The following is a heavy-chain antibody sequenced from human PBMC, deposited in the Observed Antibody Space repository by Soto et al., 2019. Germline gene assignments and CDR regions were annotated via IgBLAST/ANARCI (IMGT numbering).Heavy chain of an antibody. CDR3: ARWREQQLSRGYYGMDV. CDR2: ISGGGEST. CDR1: GFTFSSYA. V-gene: IGHV3-23*01. Sequence: EAQLLESGGGLVQPGGSLRLSCAASGFTFSSYAMSWVRQAPGKGLEWVSAISGGGESTNSADSVKGRFTISRDNSTNTLILQMNSLRAEDTAVYYCARWREQQLSRGYYGMDVWGQGTTVTVSS. D-gene: IGHD6-13*01. J-gene: IGHJ6*02.